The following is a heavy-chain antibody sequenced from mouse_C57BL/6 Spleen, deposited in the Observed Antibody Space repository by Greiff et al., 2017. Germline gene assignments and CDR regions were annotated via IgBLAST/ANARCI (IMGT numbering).Heavy chain of an antibody. Sequence: QVQLQQPGAELVKPGASVKLSCKASGYTFTSYWMHWVKQRPGQGLEWIGMIHPNSGSTNYNEKFKSKATLTVDKSSSTAYMQLSSLTSEVSAVXYCASEGMDGYERDYWGQGTTLTVAS. CDR3: ASEGMDGYERDY. J-gene: IGHJ2*01. V-gene: IGHV1-64*01. D-gene: IGHD2-2*01. CDR2: IHPNSGST. CDR1: GYTFTSYW.